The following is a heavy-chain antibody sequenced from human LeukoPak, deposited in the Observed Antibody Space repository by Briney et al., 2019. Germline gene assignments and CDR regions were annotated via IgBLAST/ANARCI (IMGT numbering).Heavy chain of an antibody. Sequence: PSETLSLTCTVSGYSISSGYYWGWIRQPPGKGLEWIGSIYHSGSTYYSPSLKSRVTISVDTSKNQFSLKLSSVTAADTAVYYCARTYYYDSSGYLQVHYFDYWGQGTLVTVSS. CDR1: GYSISSGYY. CDR3: ARTYYYDSSGYLQVHYFDY. V-gene: IGHV4-38-2*02. CDR2: IYHSGST. J-gene: IGHJ4*02. D-gene: IGHD3-22*01.